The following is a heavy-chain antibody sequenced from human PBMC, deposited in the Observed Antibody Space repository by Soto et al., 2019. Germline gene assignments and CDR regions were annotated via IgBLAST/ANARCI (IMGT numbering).Heavy chain of an antibody. V-gene: IGHV3-23*01. Sequence: EVQLLESGGGLVQPGGSLRLSCAASGFTFSGYAMSWVRQAPGKGLEWVSAISGSGGSTYYADSVKGRFTISRDNSKNTLYLQMNSLRAEDTAVYYCAKTPRMYYYDSSGPFDYWGQGTLVTVSS. D-gene: IGHD3-22*01. J-gene: IGHJ4*02. CDR3: AKTPRMYYYDSSGPFDY. CDR1: GFTFSGYA. CDR2: ISGSGGST.